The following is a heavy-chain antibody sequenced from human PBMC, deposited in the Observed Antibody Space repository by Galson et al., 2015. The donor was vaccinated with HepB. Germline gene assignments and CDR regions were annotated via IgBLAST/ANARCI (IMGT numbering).Heavy chain of an antibody. Sequence: QSGAEVKKPGESLRISCKGSGYSFTSYWISWVRQMPGKGLEWMGRIDPSDSYTNYSPSFQGHVTISADKSISTAYLQWSSLEASDTAMYYCARWADEVGAPYYYGMDVWGQGTTVTVSS. CDR3: ARWADEVGAPYYYGMDV. CDR2: IDPSDSYT. CDR1: GYSFTSYW. J-gene: IGHJ6*02. V-gene: IGHV5-10-1*01. D-gene: IGHD1-26*01.